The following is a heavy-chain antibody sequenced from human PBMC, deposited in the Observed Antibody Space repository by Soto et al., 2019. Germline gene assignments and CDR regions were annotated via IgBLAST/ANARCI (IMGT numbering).Heavy chain of an antibody. J-gene: IGHJ3*02. Sequence: QVQLVESGGGVVQPGRSLRLSCAASGFTFSSYGMHWVRQAPGKGLEWVAVISYDGSNKYYADSVKGRFTISRDNSKNTLHLQMNSLRAEDTAVYYCAKVNGDYDMGAFDIWGQGTMVTVSS. V-gene: IGHV3-30*18. CDR1: GFTFSSYG. D-gene: IGHD4-17*01. CDR3: AKVNGDYDMGAFDI. CDR2: ISYDGSNK.